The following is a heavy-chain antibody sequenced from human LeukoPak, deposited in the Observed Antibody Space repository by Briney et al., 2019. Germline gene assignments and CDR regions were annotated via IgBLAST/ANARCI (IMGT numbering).Heavy chain of an antibody. Sequence: PGGSLRLSCAASGFTLSSYSMNWVRQAPGKGLEWVSSIGSSSSYIYYADSVKGRFTISRDNAKNSLYLQMNSLRAEDTAVYYCARDNTGSVRGVVISGSMDVWGQGTTVTVSS. CDR3: ARDNTGSVRGVVISGSMDV. CDR2: IGSSSSYI. V-gene: IGHV3-21*01. D-gene: IGHD3-10*01. CDR1: GFTLSSYS. J-gene: IGHJ6*02.